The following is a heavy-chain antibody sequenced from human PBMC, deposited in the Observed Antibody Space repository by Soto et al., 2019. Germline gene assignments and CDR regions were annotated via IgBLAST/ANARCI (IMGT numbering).Heavy chain of an antibody. CDR2: IKQDGNEE. J-gene: IGHJ2*01. D-gene: IGHD5-12*01. V-gene: IGHV3-7*01. Sequence: EAQLVESGGGLVQPGGSLRLSCAASGFTFSSYWMSWVRQAPGKGLEWVANIKQDGNEESYVDSVKGRFTISRDNTKDSLFLQMNRLRAEDTAVYYGACWGCIVATNWYFDLWGRGTLVTVSS. CDR1: GFTFSSYW. CDR3: ACWGCIVATNWYFDL.